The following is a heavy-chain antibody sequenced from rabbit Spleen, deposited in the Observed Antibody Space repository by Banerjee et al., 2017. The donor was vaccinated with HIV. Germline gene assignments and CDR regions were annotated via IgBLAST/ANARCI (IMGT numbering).Heavy chain of an antibody. V-gene: IGHV1S40*01. CDR1: GFSFSPVNW. Sequence: QSLEESGGDLVKPGASLTLTCTASGFSFSPVNWIYWVRQAPGKGLEWIGTIYAGSTGTTDYARWAKGRFTISKTSSTTVTLQMTSLTAAETATYFCARNFDLWDQGTLVTVS. CDR3: ARNFDL. J-gene: IGHJ4*01. CDR2: IYAGSTGTT.